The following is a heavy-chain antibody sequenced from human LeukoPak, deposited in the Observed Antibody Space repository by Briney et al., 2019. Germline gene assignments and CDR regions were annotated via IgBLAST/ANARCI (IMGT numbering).Heavy chain of an antibody. Sequence: SETLSLTCGVSGDAISSGYYWGWIRQPPGKGLEWIGIIYHSGSTYYNPSLKSRVTMSLDTSKNQFSLKLSSVTAADTAVYYCARVFSGASHAFDIWGQGTMVTVSS. CDR3: ARVFSGASHAFDI. CDR1: GDAISSGYY. CDR2: IYHSGST. D-gene: IGHD2-2*01. J-gene: IGHJ3*02. V-gene: IGHV4-38-2*01.